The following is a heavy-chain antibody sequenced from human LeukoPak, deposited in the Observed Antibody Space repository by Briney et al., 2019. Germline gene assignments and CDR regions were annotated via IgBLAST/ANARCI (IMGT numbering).Heavy chain of an antibody. CDR1: GGSLSSYY. CDR2: IYYSGST. D-gene: IGHD2-15*01. Sequence: SETLSLTCTVSGGSLSSYYWSWIRQPPGKGVEGIGYIYYSGSTNYNPSLKSRVTISVDTSKNQFSLKLSSVTAADTAVYYCARVRYCSGGSCHDAFDIWGQGTMVTVSS. J-gene: IGHJ3*02. V-gene: IGHV4-59*01. CDR3: ARVRYCSGGSCHDAFDI.